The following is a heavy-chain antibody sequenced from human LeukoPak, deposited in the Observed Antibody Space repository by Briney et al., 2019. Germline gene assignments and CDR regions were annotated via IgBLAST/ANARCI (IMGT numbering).Heavy chain of an antibody. D-gene: IGHD2-2*01. CDR1: GFTFSSYA. Sequence: GGSLRLSCAASGFTFSSYAMSWVRQAPGKGLEWVSAISGSGGSTYYADSVKGRFTISRDNSKNTLYLQMNSLRAEDTAVYYCAKGGDQLPHLAWFDPWGQGTLVTVSS. V-gene: IGHV3-23*01. CDR2: ISGSGGST. J-gene: IGHJ5*02. CDR3: AKGGDQLPHLAWFDP.